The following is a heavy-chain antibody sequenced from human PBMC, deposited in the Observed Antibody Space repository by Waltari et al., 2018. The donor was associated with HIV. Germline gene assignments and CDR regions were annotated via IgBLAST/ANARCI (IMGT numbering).Heavy chain of an antibody. Sequence: QLQLQESGPGLVKPSATLSLTCTVSGGSISRSSYYLGWIRQPPGKGLVWIGSIYYSGSTYYNPSLKSRVTISVDTSKNQFSLKLSSVTAADTAVYYCAKIYRVITIFGVAHPGSMDVWGQGTTVTVSS. J-gene: IGHJ6*02. D-gene: IGHD3-3*01. V-gene: IGHV4-39*07. CDR1: GGSISRSSYY. CDR3: AKIYRVITIFGVAHPGSMDV. CDR2: IYYSGST.